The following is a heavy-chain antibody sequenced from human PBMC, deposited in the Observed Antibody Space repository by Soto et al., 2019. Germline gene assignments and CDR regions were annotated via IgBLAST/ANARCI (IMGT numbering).Heavy chain of an antibody. Sequence: PRGSLRLSCAASGFTFSSHAMSWVRQAPGKGLEWVSTISGSGGNTFDADSVKGRFTISRDNAENTLFLQMDSLRAEDTAVYYCAIGSTVGVEYCMGVWGKGTTVTVS. V-gene: IGHV3-23*01. D-gene: IGHD3-10*01. CDR1: GFTFSSHA. J-gene: IGHJ6*03. CDR3: AIGSTVGVEYCMGV. CDR2: ISGSGGNT.